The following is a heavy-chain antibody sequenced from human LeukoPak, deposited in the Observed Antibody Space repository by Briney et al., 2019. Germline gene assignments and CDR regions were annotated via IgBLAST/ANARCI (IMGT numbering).Heavy chain of an antibody. D-gene: IGHD5-18*01. Sequence: SETLSLTCTVSGGSISNNIHYWGWIRQPPGKGLEWIGNIYYSGSTNYNPSLKSRVTISVDTSKNQFSLKLSSVTAADTAVYYCARVLPAMGPIRIPAYYYYYMDVWGKGTTVTISS. V-gene: IGHV4-39*07. J-gene: IGHJ6*03. CDR2: IYYSGST. CDR1: GGSISNNIHY. CDR3: ARVLPAMGPIRIPAYYYYYMDV.